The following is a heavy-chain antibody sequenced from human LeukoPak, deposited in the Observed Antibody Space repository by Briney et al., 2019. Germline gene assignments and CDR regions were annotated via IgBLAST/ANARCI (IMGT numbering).Heavy chain of an antibody. V-gene: IGHV4-34*01. J-gene: IGHJ6*04. CDR1: GGSFSGYY. CDR3: ARVRHSSSFHAHYYYYGMDV. D-gene: IGHD6-13*01. Sequence: SETLSLTCAVYGGSFSGYYWSWIRQPPGKGLEWIGEINHSGSTNYNPSLKSRVTISVDTSKNQFSLKLSSVTAADTAVYYCARVRHSSSFHAHYYYYGMDVWGKGTTVTVSS. CDR2: INHSGST.